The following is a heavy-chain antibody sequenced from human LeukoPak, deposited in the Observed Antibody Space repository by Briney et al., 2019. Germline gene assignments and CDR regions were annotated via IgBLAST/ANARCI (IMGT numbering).Heavy chain of an antibody. CDR3: ARETGLYSGSYFDY. Sequence: GGSLRLSCAASGFAFSNSAMNWVRQAPGKGLEWVSYISSSGSTIYYADSVKGRFTISRDNAKNSLYLQMNSLRAEDTAVYYCARETGLYSGSYFDYWGQGTLVTVSS. CDR1: GFAFSNSA. V-gene: IGHV3-48*03. J-gene: IGHJ4*02. D-gene: IGHD1-26*01. CDR2: ISSSGSTI.